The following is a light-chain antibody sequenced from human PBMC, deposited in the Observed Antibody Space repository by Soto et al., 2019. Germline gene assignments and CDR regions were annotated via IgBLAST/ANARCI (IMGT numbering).Light chain of an antibody. V-gene: IGKV3-20*01. J-gene: IGKJ2*01. CDR2: GAT. Sequence: EIVLTQSPGTLSLSPGERATLSCRASQSVTSSYLAWYQQKPGQPPRLLISGATSRATGIPDRFSGSGSGTDFTLTISRLEPDDFAVYYCHHYGSSPPYTFGQGTKLEI. CDR3: HHYGSSPPYT. CDR1: QSVTSSY.